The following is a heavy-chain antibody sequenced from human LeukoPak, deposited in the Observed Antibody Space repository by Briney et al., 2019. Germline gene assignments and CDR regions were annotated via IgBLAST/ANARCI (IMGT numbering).Heavy chain of an antibody. CDR3: ARYYGSGSSPFDS. CDR1: GFTFRTYA. Sequence: GGSLRLSCAASGFTFRTYAMNWVRQAPGKGLEWVSSISDSTTYIYYADSVKGRFTISRDNAKNSLYLQMNSLRAEDTAVYYCARYYGSGSSPFDSWGQGTLVTVSS. CDR2: ISDSTTYI. V-gene: IGHV3-21*01. D-gene: IGHD3-10*01. J-gene: IGHJ4*02.